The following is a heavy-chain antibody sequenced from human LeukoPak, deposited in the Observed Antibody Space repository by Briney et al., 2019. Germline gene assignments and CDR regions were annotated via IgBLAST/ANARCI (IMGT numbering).Heavy chain of an antibody. CDR2: IYTSGST. CDR3: ARDGPYDFWSGYPYYYYYMDV. V-gene: IGHV4-4*07. Sequence: PSETLSLTCTVSGGSISSYYWSWIRQPAGKGLEWIGRIYTSGSTNYNPSLKSRVTMSVDTSKNQFSLKLSSVTAADTAVYYCARDGPYDFWSGYPYYYYYMDVWGKGTTVTVSS. J-gene: IGHJ6*03. CDR1: GGSISSYY. D-gene: IGHD3-3*01.